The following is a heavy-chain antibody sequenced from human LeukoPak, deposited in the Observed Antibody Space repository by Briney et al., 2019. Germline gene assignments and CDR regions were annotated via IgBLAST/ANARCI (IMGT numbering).Heavy chain of an antibody. CDR1: XGSISSYS. CDR2: IYYSGST. D-gene: IGHD4-17*01. V-gene: IGHV4-59*12. Sequence: SETLSLTCTVSXGSISSYSWTWVRQPPGKGLEWIGYIYYSGSTNYSPSLKSRVTMSVDTSKNQISLNLTSVTAADTAVYYCARDRSLSSYGDYGLDVWGQGTTVTVSS. CDR3: ARDRSLSSYGDYGLDV. J-gene: IGHJ6*02.